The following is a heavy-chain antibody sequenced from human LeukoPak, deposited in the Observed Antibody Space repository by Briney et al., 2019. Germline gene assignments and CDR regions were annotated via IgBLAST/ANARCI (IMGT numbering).Heavy chain of an antibody. D-gene: IGHD2-2*01. CDR1: GFSFSGYW. CDR3: ARAGSDVVSALNWFVP. V-gene: IGHV3-7*01. J-gene: IGHJ5*02. Sequence: GGSLRLSCAALGFSFSGYWMTWVRQAPGKGLEWVANIKQAGSDKYYVDSVKGRFTISRDNAKNSLYLEMNSLRAEDTAVYYCARAGSDVVSALNWFVPWGQGTLVTVSS. CDR2: IKQAGSDK.